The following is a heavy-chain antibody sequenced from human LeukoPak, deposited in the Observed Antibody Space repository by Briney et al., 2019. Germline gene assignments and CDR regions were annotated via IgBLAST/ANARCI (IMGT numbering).Heavy chain of an antibody. J-gene: IGHJ6*03. Sequence: GESLKISCKGSGYSFTSYWIGWVRQMPGKGLEWMGIIYPGDSDTRYSPSFQGQVTISADKSISTAYLQWSSLKASDTAMYYCARRPESRDGYNFPNYYYMDVWGKGPRSPSP. CDR3: ARRPESRDGYNFPNYYYMDV. V-gene: IGHV5-51*01. D-gene: IGHD5-24*01. CDR1: GYSFTSYW. CDR2: IYPGDSDT.